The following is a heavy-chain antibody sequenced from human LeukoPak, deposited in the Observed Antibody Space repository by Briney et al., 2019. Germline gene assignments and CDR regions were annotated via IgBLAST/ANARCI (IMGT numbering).Heavy chain of an antibody. CDR2: ISSSGSTI. V-gene: IGHV3-48*03. CDR3: VREASGGTKGVSGTFDI. CDR1: GFTFSSYE. Sequence: GSLRLSCAASGFTFSSYEMNWVRQAPGKGLEWVSYISSSGSTIYYADSVKGRFTISRDNAKNSLYLQMNSLRAEDTAVYHCVREASGGTKGVSGTFDIWGQGTLVTVSS. D-gene: IGHD6-13*01. J-gene: IGHJ3*02.